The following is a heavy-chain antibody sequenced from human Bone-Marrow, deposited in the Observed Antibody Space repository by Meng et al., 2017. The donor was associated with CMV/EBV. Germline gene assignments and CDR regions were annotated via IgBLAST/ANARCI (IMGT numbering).Heavy chain of an antibody. CDR1: GYTFTGYY. J-gene: IGHJ5*02. CDR3: ARDLDIVVVPAALNWFDP. D-gene: IGHD2-2*03. Sequence: ASVKVSCKASGYTFTGYYMHWVRQAPGQGLEWMGWINPNSGGTNYAQKFQGRVTITRDTSISTAYMELSRLRSDDTAVYYCARDLDIVVVPAALNWFDPWGQGTLVTVSS. CDR2: INPNSGGT. V-gene: IGHV1-2*02.